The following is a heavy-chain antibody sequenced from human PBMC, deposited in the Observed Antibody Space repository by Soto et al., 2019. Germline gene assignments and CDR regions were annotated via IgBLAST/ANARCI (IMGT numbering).Heavy chain of an antibody. CDR2: TIPVFNTA. CDR3: ARGVYGSGNYYTGPSAFDI. D-gene: IGHD3-10*01. Sequence: QVQLEQSGAEVKKPGSSVKISCKASGGTLSDHGVSWLRQAPGQGLEWVGGTIPVFNTANYAPKFQGRVTFAADKPTNIAYMELGSLRSDDTAFYYCARGVYGSGNYYTGPSAFDIWGQGTLVIVSS. V-gene: IGHV1-69*06. J-gene: IGHJ3*02. CDR1: GGTLSDHG.